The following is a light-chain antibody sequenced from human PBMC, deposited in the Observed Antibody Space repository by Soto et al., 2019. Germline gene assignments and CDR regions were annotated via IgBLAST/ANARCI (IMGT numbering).Light chain of an antibody. V-gene: IGLV2-23*01. J-gene: IGLJ2*01. Sequence: QSVLTQPASVSGSPGQSITISCTGTSSDVGSYNLVSWYQQHPGKAPKLMIYEGSKRPSGVSNRFSGSKSGNTASLTISGLQAEDEGDYYCCSYAGSSTLGVFGGGTKLTVL. CDR2: EGS. CDR1: SSDVGSYNL. CDR3: CSYAGSSTLGV.